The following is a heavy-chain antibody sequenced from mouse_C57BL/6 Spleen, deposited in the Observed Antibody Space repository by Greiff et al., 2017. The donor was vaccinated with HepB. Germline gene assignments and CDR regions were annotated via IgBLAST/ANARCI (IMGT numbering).Heavy chain of an antibody. CDR3: ARGGYGNYGDAMDY. D-gene: IGHD2-1*01. CDR1: GYSFTDYN. CDR2: INPNYGTT. V-gene: IGHV1-39*01. J-gene: IGHJ4*01. Sequence: EVQLQQSGPELVKPGASVKISCKASGYSFTDYNMNWVKQSTGKSLEWIGVINPNYGTTSYNQKFKGKATLTVDKSSSTAYMQLNSLTSEDSAVYYCARGGYGNYGDAMDYWGQGTSVTVSS.